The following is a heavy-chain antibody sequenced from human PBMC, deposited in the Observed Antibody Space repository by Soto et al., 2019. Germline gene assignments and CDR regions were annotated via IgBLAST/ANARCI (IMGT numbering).Heavy chain of an antibody. V-gene: IGHV4-30-4*01. J-gene: IGHJ6*02. D-gene: IGHD3-22*01. CDR2: IYYSGST. CDR1: GGSISSGDYY. Sequence: SETLSLTCTVSGGSISSGDYYWSWIRQPPGKGLEWIGYIYYSGSTYYNPSLKSRVTISVDTSKNQFSLKLSSVTAADTAVYYCARDRSGGYYDSSGYSPDRLGPPHYYYGMDVWGQGTTVTVSS. CDR3: ARDRSGGYYDSSGYSPDRLGPPHYYYGMDV.